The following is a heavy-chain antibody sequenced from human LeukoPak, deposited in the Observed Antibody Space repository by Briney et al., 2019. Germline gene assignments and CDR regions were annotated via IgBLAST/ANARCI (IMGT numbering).Heavy chain of an antibody. CDR1: GFTFSSYS. J-gene: IGHJ3*02. CDR2: ISSSSSYI. V-gene: IGHV3-21*01. Sequence: GGSLRLSCAASGFTFSSYSMNWVRQAPGKGLGWVSSISSSSSYIYYADSVKGRFTISRDNAKHSLYLQMNSLRAEDTAVYYRARVGSTGAFDIWGQGTMVTVSS. CDR3: ARVGSTGAFDI. D-gene: IGHD2-2*01.